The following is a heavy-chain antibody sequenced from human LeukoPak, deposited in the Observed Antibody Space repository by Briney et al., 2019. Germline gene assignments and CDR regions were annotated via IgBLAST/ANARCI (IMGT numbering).Heavy chain of an antibody. D-gene: IGHD3-10*01. V-gene: IGHV5-51*01. CDR3: ARLVGSGSFFDH. CDR2: IYPGDSDT. CDR1: GYSVTSYW. Sequence: GESLKISCKGSGYSVTSYWIGWGRQMPGKGLGWMWIIYPGDSDTRYSPSFEGQVTISAHKSISTAYLQWSSLKASDTAMYYCARLVGSGSFFDHWGQGTLVTVSS. J-gene: IGHJ4*02.